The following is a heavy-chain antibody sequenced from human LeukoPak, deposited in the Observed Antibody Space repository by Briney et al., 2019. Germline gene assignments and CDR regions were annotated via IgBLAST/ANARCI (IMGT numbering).Heavy chain of an antibody. CDR3: AKFGSYYNY. CDR1: GFTFSSYW. Sequence: GGSLRLSCAASGFTFSSYWMSWVRQAPGKGLEWVAVISYDGSNKYYADSVKGRFTISRDNSKNTLYLQMNSLRAEDTAVYYCAKFGSYYNYWGQGTLVTVSS. CDR2: ISYDGSNK. D-gene: IGHD1-26*01. V-gene: IGHV3-30*18. J-gene: IGHJ4*02.